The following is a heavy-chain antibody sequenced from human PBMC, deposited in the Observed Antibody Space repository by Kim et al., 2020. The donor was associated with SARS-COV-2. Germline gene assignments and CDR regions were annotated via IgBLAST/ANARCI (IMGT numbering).Heavy chain of an antibody. Sequence: GGSLRLSCAASGFTFSSYGMHWVRQAPGKGLEWVAIISYDSSNKYYADSVKGRFTISRDNSKNTLYLQMNSLRAEDTAVYYCARDHTGRISMIRGVKYGMDVWGQGTTVTVSS. V-gene: IGHV3-33*05. D-gene: IGHD3-10*01. CDR2: ISYDSSNK. J-gene: IGHJ6*02. CDR3: ARDHTGRISMIRGVKYGMDV. CDR1: GFTFSSYG.